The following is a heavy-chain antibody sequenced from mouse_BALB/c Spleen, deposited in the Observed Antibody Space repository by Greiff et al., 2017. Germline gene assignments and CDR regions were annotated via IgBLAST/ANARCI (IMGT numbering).Heavy chain of an antibody. CDR3: ARHGQYGNYLYAMDY. CDR1: GYTFTEYI. CDR2: FYPGSGSI. D-gene: IGHD2-10*02. V-gene: IGHV1-62-2*01. Sequence: QVHVKQSGAELVKPGASVKLSCKASGYTFTEYIIHWVKQRSGQGLEWIGWFYPGSGSIKYNEKFKDKATLTADKSSSTVYMELSRLTSEDSAVYFCARHGQYGNYLYAMDYWGQGTSVTVSS. J-gene: IGHJ4*01.